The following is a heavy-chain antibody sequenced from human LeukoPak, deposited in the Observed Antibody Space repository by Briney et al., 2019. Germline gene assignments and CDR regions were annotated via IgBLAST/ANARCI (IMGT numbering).Heavy chain of an antibody. D-gene: IGHD1-26*01. V-gene: IGHV1-24*01. CDR1: GYTLTKLS. CDR2: FDPEDGET. CDR3: ATVRGSGSSLPLFDY. Sequence: ASVKVSCKVSGYTLTKLSMHWVRQAPGKGLEWMGGFDPEDGETIYAQKFQGRVTMTEDTSTDTAYMELSRLRSEDTAVYYCATVRGSGSSLPLFDYWGQGTLLTVSS. J-gene: IGHJ4*02.